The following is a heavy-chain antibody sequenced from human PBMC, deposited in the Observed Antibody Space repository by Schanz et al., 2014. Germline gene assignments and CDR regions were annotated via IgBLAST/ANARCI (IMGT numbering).Heavy chain of an antibody. CDR2: ISFDGSTK. Sequence: QVQLVESGGGVVQPGGSLRLSCAAPRFIFDGYAMHWVRQAPGKGLEWVAAISFDGSTKLYADSVKGRFTISRDNSKNTLYLQMNSLRPEDTAVYYCAKEDRTHSSDYVYWGQGTLVAVSS. CDR3: AKEDRTHSSDYVY. CDR1: RFIFDGYA. D-gene: IGHD3-22*01. V-gene: IGHV3-30*04. J-gene: IGHJ4*02.